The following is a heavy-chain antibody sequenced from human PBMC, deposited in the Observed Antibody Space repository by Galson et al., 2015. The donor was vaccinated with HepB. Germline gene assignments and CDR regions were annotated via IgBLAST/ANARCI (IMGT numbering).Heavy chain of an antibody. J-gene: IGHJ4*02. CDR1: GFTFSTYG. CDR2: ISNDGNNK. Sequence: SLRLSCAPSGFTFSTYGMHWVRQAPGKGLEWMAVISNDGNNKHSADSVMGRFTISRDNSRNTLYLQMNSLRVEDTAVYYCARAKKMATLDYWGQGTLVTVSS. V-gene: IGHV3-30-3*01. D-gene: IGHD5-24*01. CDR3: ARAKKMATLDY.